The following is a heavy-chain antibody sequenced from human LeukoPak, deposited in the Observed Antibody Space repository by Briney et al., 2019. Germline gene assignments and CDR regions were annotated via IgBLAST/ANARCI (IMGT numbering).Heavy chain of an antibody. Sequence: LAGGSLRLSCAASGFTFDDYAMHWVRQAPGKGLEWVSYISSSGSTKYYADSVKGRFTISRDNAKNSLYLQMNSLRAEDTAVYYCARDIRYSPVSYMDVWGKGTTVTISS. V-gene: IGHV3-48*03. CDR1: GFTFDDYA. J-gene: IGHJ6*03. CDR2: ISSSGSTK. D-gene: IGHD6-13*01. CDR3: ARDIRYSPVSYMDV.